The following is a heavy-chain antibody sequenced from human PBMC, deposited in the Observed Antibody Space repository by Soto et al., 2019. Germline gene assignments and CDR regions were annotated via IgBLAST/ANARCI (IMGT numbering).Heavy chain of an antibody. J-gene: IGHJ4*02. CDR2: XXPXXXXX. V-gene: IGHV5-51*01. CDR3: ARGTVSSDFDY. D-gene: IGHD4-17*01. CDR1: GYSFTNYW. Sequence: GESLKISCKGSGYSFTNYWIVWVRQMPGKGLEWXGIXXPXXXXXRXXPSFQGQVTISADKSISTAYLQWSSLKASDTAMYYCARGTVSSDFDYWGQGTLVTVSS.